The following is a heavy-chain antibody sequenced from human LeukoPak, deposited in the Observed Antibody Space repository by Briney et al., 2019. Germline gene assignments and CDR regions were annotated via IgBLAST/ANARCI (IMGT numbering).Heavy chain of an antibody. D-gene: IGHD3-10*01. J-gene: IGHJ4*02. V-gene: IGHV4-59*01. Sequence: SETLSLTCTVSGGSISSYYWSWIRQPPGKGLEWIGYIYYSGSTNYNPSLKSRVTISVDTSKNQFSLKLSSVTAADTAVYYCARGYSYAPNMVRGVIDCWGQGTLVTVSS. CDR2: IYYSGST. CDR1: GGSISSYY. CDR3: ARGYSYAPNMVRGVIDC.